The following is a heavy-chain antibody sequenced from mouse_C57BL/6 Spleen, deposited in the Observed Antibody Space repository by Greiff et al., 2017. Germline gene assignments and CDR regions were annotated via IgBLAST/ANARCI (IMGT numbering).Heavy chain of an antibody. V-gene: IGHV1-26*01. CDR2: INPNNGGT. Sequence: VQLQQSGPELVKPGASVKISCKASGYTFTDYYMNWVKQSHGKSLEWIGDINPNNGGTSYNQKFKGKATLTVDKSSSTAYMELRSLTSEDSAVYYGARPHYYGSSYWYFDVWGTGTTVTVSS. D-gene: IGHD1-1*01. CDR3: ARPHYYGSSYWYFDV. CDR1: GYTFTDYY. J-gene: IGHJ1*03.